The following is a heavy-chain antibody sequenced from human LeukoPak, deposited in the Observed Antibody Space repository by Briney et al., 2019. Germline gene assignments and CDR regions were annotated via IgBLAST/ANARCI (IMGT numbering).Heavy chain of an antibody. CDR1: GFTFSNFW. V-gene: IGHV3-7*01. J-gene: IGHJ4*02. CDR2: IKQDGSEK. Sequence: PGGSLRLSCAASGFTFSNFWMSWVRQAPGKGLEWLANIKQDGSEKYYVDSVKGRFTISRDNAKNSLYLQMNSLRAEDTALYYCASLRYWGQGTLVTVSS. CDR3: ASLRY.